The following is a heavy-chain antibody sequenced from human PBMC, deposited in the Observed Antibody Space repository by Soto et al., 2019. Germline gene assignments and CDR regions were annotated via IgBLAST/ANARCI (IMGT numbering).Heavy chain of an antibody. Sequence: GSLRLSCAASGFTFSSYWMHWVRQAPGKGLVWVSRINSDGSSTSYADSVKGRFTISRDNAKNTLYLQMNSLRAEDTAVYYCAREWGNTYYDILTGYYYFDYWGQGTLVTVSS. CDR2: INSDGSST. CDR1: GFTFSSYW. V-gene: IGHV3-74*01. J-gene: IGHJ4*02. D-gene: IGHD3-9*01. CDR3: AREWGNTYYDILTGYYYFDY.